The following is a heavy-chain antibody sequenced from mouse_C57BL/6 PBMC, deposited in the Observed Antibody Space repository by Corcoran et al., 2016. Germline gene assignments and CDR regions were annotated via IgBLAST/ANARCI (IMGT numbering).Heavy chain of an antibody. D-gene: IGHD1-1*01. CDR1: GYTFTTYG. J-gene: IGHJ1*03. CDR3: ARDGSSPYWYVDV. V-gene: IGHV9-3*01. CDR2: INTYSGVP. Sequence: QIQLVQSGPELKKPGETVKISCKASGYTFTTYGMSWVKQAPGKGLKWMGWINTYSGVPTYADDFKGRFAFSLETSASTAYLQINNLKNEDTATYFCARDGSSPYWYVDVWGTGTTVTVSS.